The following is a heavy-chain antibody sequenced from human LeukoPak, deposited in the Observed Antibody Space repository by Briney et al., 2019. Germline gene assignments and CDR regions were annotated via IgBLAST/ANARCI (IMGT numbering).Heavy chain of an antibody. CDR3: ARGRVTIFGVVIWFYYMDV. CDR1: GGSFSGYY. CDR2: INHSGST. J-gene: IGHJ6*03. Sequence: SETLSLTCAVYGGSFSGYYWSWLRQPPGKGLEWIGEINHSGSTNYNPSLKSRVTISVDTSKNQFSLKLSSVTAADTAVYYCARGRVTIFGVVIWFYYMDVWGKGTTVTVSS. V-gene: IGHV4-34*01. D-gene: IGHD3-3*01.